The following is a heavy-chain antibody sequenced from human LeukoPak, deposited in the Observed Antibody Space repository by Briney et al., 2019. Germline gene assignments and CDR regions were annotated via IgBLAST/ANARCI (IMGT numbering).Heavy chain of an antibody. V-gene: IGHV3-23*01. D-gene: IGHD3-9*01. J-gene: IGHJ4*02. CDR1: GFTFRTYA. CDR3: AKGDDILAGYLSYFDY. CDR2: ISGSGDNT. Sequence: QPGGSLRLSCAASGFTFRTYAMNWVRQAPGKGLEWVSGISGSGDNTYYADSVKGRFTISRDNSKNTLYLQMNSLRAEDPAVYYCAKGDDILAGYLSYFDYWGQGTLVTVSS.